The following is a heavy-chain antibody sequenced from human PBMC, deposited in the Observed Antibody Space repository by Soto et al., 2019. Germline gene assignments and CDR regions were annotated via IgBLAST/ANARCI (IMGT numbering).Heavy chain of an antibody. J-gene: IGHJ5*02. D-gene: IGHD4-17*01. CDR3: ARGGSNNGDFVWFDP. V-gene: IGHV4-31*03. Sequence: QVQLQESGPGLVKPSQTLSLTCNVSGGSISSGGHYWSWIRQHPGKGLEWMGYISYSGSAYYNPSLKSRLTVSVDTSTNQSSLKLSYVTAADTAVYYCARGGSNNGDFVWFDPWGHGTRVTVSS. CDR2: ISYSGSA. CDR1: GGSISSGGHY.